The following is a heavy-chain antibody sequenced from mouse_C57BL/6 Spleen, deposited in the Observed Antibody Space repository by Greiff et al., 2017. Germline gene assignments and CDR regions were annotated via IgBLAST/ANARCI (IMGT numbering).Heavy chain of an antibody. CDR2: IDPSDSYT. Sequence: QVQLQQPGAELVRPGTSVKLSCKASGYTFTSYWMHWVKQRPGQGLEWIGVIDPSDSYTNYNQKFKGKATLTVDTSSSTAYMQLSSLTSEDSAVYYCASGYGNYGYGGQGTTLTVSS. CDR1: GYTFTSYW. D-gene: IGHD2-10*02. J-gene: IGHJ2*01. CDR3: ASGYGNYGY. V-gene: IGHV1-59*01.